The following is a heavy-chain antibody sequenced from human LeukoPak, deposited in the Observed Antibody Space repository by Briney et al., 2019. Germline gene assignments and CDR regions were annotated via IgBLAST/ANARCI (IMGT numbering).Heavy chain of an antibody. V-gene: IGHV3-33*06. CDR1: GFTFSSYG. J-gene: IGHJ6*03. CDR3: AKDLNYYYMDV. CDR2: TWYDGSNK. Sequence: GGXXXXSCAASGFTFSSYGMHWVRQAPGKGLEWVAVTWYDGSNKYYADSVKGRFTISRDNSKNTLYLQMNSLRAEDTAVYYCAKDLNYYYMDVWGKGTTVTVSS.